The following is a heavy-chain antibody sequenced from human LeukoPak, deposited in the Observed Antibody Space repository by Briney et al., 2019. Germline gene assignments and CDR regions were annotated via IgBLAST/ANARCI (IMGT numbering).Heavy chain of an antibody. Sequence: GGSLRLSCAASGFTFSSYGMHWVRQAPGKGLEWVAVIWYDGSNKYYADSVKGRFTISRDNSKNTLYLQMNSLRAEDTAVYYCARDRGTMVRGVIIGYWGQGTLVTVSS. CDR3: ARDRGTMVRGVIIGY. D-gene: IGHD3-10*01. CDR1: GFTFSSYG. CDR2: IWYDGSNK. V-gene: IGHV3-33*01. J-gene: IGHJ4*02.